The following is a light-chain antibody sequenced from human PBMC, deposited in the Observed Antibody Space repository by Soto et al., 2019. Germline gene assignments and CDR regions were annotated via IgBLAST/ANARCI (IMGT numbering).Light chain of an antibody. J-gene: IGKJ2*02. CDR1: QDISNY. CDR3: QQYDNLPRT. V-gene: IGKV1-33*01. Sequence: DIPMTQSPSSLSASVGDRVTITCQASQDISNYLNWYQQKPGKAPKLLIYDASNLETGVPSRFSGSGSGTDFTFTISSLQPEDIATYYGQQYDNLPRTFGQGTKLEIK. CDR2: DAS.